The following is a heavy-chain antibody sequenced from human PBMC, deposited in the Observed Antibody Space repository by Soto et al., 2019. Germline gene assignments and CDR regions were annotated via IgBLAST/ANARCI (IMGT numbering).Heavy chain of an antibody. J-gene: IGHJ4*02. CDR1: GYTVTTYY. V-gene: IGHV1-46*01. Sequence: QVQLVQSGAEVKKPGASVKVSCKASGYTVTTYYMHWVQQASRQGLEWLGVINPSGGSTTYAQKLQGRVTMTRDTSTSRVYMELSSLRSEDTAVYYCARGSASTDRRVDFWGQGTLVTVSS. CDR2: INPSGGST. D-gene: IGHD1-1*01. CDR3: ARGSASTDRRVDF.